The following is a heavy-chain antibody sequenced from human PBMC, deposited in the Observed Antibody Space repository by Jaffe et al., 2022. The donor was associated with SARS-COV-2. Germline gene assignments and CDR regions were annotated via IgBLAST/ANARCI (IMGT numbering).Heavy chain of an antibody. V-gene: IGHV3-15*01. Sequence: EVQLVESGGGLVKPGGSLRLSCAASGFTFSNAWMSWVRQAPGKGLEWVGRIKSKTDGGTTDYAAPVKGRFTISRDDSKNTLYLQMNSLKTEDTAVYYCTTDLLGERRAYYYYMDVWGKGTTVTVSS. J-gene: IGHJ6*03. CDR2: IKSKTDGGTT. CDR1: GFTFSNAW. D-gene: IGHD4-17*01. CDR3: TTDLLGERRAYYYYMDV.